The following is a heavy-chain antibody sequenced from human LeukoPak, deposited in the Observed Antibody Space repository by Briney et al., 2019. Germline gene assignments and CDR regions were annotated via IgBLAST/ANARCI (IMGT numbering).Heavy chain of an antibody. CDR1: GFTFNNYA. V-gene: IGHV3-30-3*01. Sequence: GRSLRLSCAAPGFTFNNYAMHWVRQAPGKGLEWVAVITSDGNKKYYADSVKGRFTISRDNSKNTPYLQMNSLRAEDTAVYYCARTTLLQHLDAFDIWGQGTMVTVSS. J-gene: IGHJ3*02. D-gene: IGHD1-1*01. CDR3: ARTTLLQHLDAFDI. CDR2: ITSDGNKK.